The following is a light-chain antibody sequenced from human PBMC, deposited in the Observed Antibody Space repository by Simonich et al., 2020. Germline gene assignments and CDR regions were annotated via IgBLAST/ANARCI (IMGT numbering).Light chain of an antibody. Sequence: QLVLTQSPSASASLGASVKLTCTLSSGHSSYAIAWHQQQPEKGPRYLMKLNSDGSHSKGDGIPYRFSGSSSGAGRYLTISSLQSEDEADYYCQTWGTGIQVFGGGTKLTVL. J-gene: IGLJ2*01. CDR2: LNSDGSH. CDR3: QTWGTGIQV. CDR1: SGHSSYA. V-gene: IGLV4-69*01.